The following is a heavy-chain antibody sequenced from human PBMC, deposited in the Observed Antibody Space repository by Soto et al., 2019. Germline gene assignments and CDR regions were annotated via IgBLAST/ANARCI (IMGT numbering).Heavy chain of an antibody. CDR3: AREFTVRGVLDY. CDR1: GYTFTSYA. Sequence: ASVKVSCKASGYTFTSYAMHWVRQAPGQRLEWMGWINAGNGNTKYSQKFQGRVTITRDTSASTAYMELSSLRSEDTAVYYCAREFTVRGVLDYWGQGTLVTVSS. CDR2: INAGNGNT. J-gene: IGHJ4*02. V-gene: IGHV1-3*01. D-gene: IGHD3-10*01.